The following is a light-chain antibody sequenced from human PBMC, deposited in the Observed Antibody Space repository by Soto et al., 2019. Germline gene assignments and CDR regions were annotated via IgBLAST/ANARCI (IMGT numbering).Light chain of an antibody. CDR1: QGISTY. CDR3: QHSYSTLT. Sequence: DFQMTQSPPSLSASVGDRVIITCRASQGISTYLNWYQQKPGKXPXXLIYAASSLQSGVPSRFSGSGSGTDFTLTISSLQPEDSATYYCQHSYSTLTFGQGTRLEIK. V-gene: IGKV1-39*01. CDR2: AAS. J-gene: IGKJ5*01.